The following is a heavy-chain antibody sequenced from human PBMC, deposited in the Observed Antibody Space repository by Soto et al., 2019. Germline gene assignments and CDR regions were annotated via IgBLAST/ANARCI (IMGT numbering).Heavy chain of an antibody. CDR2: INHSGST. J-gene: IGHJ6*02. D-gene: IGHD2-21*02. V-gene: IGHV4-34*01. CDR3: ARDFWGCGGDCDLYCYYDMDV. Sequence: QVQLQQWGAGLLKPSETLSLTCAVYGGYFRGYYGSWIRQPPGMGLEWLGEINHSGSTNYNPSRKSRVTISVDTSKNQFSMKLSSVTASDTAVYYCARDFWGCGGDCDLYCYYDMDVWGQGTTVTVSS. CDR1: GGYFRGYY.